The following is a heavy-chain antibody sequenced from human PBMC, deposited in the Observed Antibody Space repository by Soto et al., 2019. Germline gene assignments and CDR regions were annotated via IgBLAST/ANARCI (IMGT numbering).Heavy chain of an antibody. CDR2: ISYDGSNK. CDR3: AKGAPIIAAVFGDY. D-gene: IGHD6-6*01. V-gene: IGHV3-30*18. J-gene: IGHJ4*02. CDR1: GFTFSSYG. Sequence: QVQLVESGGGVVQPGRSLRLSCAASGFTFSSYGMHWVRQAPGKGLEWVAVISYDGSNKYYADSVKGRFTISRDNSKNTLYLQMNSPRAEDTAVYYCAKGAPIIAAVFGDYWGQGTLVTVSS.